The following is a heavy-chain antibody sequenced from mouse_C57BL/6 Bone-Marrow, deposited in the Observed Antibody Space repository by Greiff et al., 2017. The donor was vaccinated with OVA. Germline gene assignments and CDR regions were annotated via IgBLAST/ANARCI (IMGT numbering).Heavy chain of an antibody. J-gene: IGHJ1*03. CDR1: GFNIKDDY. CDR2: IDPENGDT. V-gene: IGHV14-4*01. Sequence: EVKLMESGAELVRPGASVQLSCTASGFNIKDDYMHWVKQRPEQGLEWIGWIDPENGDTEYASKFQGKATITADTSSNTAYLQLSSLTSEDTAVYYCTTNIYYGSSPYWYFDVWGTGTTVTVSS. D-gene: IGHD1-1*01. CDR3: TTNIYYGSSPYWYFDV.